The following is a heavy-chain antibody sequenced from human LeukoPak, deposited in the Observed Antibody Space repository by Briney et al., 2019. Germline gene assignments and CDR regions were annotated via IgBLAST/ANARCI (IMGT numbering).Heavy chain of an antibody. CDR1: GGSFSRYY. D-gene: IGHD1-26*01. Sequence: SETLSFTCPVYGGSFSRYYWSWLRHSPGKGLEWIAEIDNRGDTNNNPSVKSRVTISVDTSKNQFSLKVRSLSAADTAVYYCARGARISETGYFDFWGQGTPVTVSS. V-gene: IGHV4-34*01. CDR2: IDNRGDT. J-gene: IGHJ4*03. CDR3: ARGARISETGYFDF.